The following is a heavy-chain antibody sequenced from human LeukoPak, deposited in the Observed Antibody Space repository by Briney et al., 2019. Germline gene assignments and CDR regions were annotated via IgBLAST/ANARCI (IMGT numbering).Heavy chain of an antibody. V-gene: IGHV3-30*19. J-gene: IGHJ4*02. CDR1: GFTFSSYG. Sequence: GGSLRLSCAASGFTFSSYGMHWVRQAPGKGLEWVAVIWYDGSNKYYADSVKGRFTISRDNSKNTLYLQMNSLRAEDTAVYYCAREAVSYYDSSGYPPLDYWGQGTLVTVSS. CDR2: IWYDGSNK. D-gene: IGHD3-22*01. CDR3: AREAVSYYDSSGYPPLDY.